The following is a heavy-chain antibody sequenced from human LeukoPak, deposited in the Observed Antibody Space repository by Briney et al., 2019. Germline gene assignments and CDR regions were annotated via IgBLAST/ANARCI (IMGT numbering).Heavy chain of an antibody. CDR3: ARDRFDGSDSSSRYKYFDY. D-gene: IGHD6-13*01. CDR1: GFTFTSSA. J-gene: IGHJ4*02. V-gene: IGHV1-58*01. CDR2: IVVGGGNT. Sequence: ASVKVSCKASGFTFTSSAVQWVRQARGQRLEWIGWIVVGGGNTNYAQKFQERVTITRDMSTSTAYMELSSLRSEDTAVYYCARDRFDGSDSSSRYKYFDYWGQGTLVTVSS.